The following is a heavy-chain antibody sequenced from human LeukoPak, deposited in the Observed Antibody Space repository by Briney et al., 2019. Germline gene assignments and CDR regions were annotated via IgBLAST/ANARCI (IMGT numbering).Heavy chain of an antibody. CDR3: ARVGYDFWSGYPSLDY. D-gene: IGHD3-3*01. J-gene: IGHJ4*02. V-gene: IGHV4-34*01. CDR2: INHSGST. Sequence: PSETLSLTCAVYGGSFSGNYWSWIRQPPGKGLEWIGEINHSGSTNYNPSLKSRVTISIDTSKNQFSLKLRSVTAADTAVYYCARVGYDFWSGYPSLDYWGQGTLVTVSS. CDR1: GGSFSGNY.